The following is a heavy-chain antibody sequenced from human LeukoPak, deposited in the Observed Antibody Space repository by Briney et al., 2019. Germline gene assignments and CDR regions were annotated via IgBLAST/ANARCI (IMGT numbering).Heavy chain of an antibody. J-gene: IGHJ4*02. CDR2: ITGSGGTT. V-gene: IGHV3-23*01. Sequence: GGSLRLSCAASGFTFSSYAMSWVRQAPGKGLEWVSTITGSGGTTYYADSVKGRFTISRDNSKNTLYLQMNSLRAEDTAVYYCAKGRGYCSGGSCYSGFDYWGRGTLVTVSS. CDR3: AKGRGYCSGGSCYSGFDY. CDR1: GFTFSSYA. D-gene: IGHD2-15*01.